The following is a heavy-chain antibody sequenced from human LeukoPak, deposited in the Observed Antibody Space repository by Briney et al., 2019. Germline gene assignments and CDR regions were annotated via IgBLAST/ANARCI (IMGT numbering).Heavy chain of an antibody. D-gene: IGHD1-7*01. CDR1: GFTFSNYW. CDR3: ARDLGELSFDY. V-gene: IGHV3-7*03. J-gene: IGHJ4*02. Sequence: GGSLRLSCAASGFTFSNYWMSWVRQAPGKGLEWVANIKPDGSEKYYVDSVKGRFTISRDNAKNSLYLQMNSLRAEDTAVYYCARDLGELSFDYWGQGTLVTVSS. CDR2: IKPDGSEK.